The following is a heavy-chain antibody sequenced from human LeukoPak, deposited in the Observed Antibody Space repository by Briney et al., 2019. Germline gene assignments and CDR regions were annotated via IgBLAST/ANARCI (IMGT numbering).Heavy chain of an antibody. CDR3: ASEDYDSSGYLDY. J-gene: IGHJ4*02. Sequence: GGSLRLSCAASGFTFSSYGMHWVRQAPGKGLEWVSSISSSSSYIYYADSVKGRFTISRDNAKNSLYLQMNSLRAEDTAVYYCASEDYDSSGYLDYWGQGTLVTVSS. D-gene: IGHD3-22*01. CDR2: ISSSSSYI. V-gene: IGHV3-21*01. CDR1: GFTFSSYG.